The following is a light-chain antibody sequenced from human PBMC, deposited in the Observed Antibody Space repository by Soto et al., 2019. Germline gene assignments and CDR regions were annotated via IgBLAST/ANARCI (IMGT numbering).Light chain of an antibody. CDR1: QSVSSSY. V-gene: IGKV3-20*01. CDR2: GAS. CDR3: QQYGRSLWT. Sequence: EIVLTQSPGTLSLSPGERATLSCRASQSVSSSYLAWYQQKPGQAPRLLIYGASSRATGIPDRFSGSAYGKDFTLTISRLEPEDFAVYYCQQYGRSLWTFGQGTKVEIK. J-gene: IGKJ1*01.